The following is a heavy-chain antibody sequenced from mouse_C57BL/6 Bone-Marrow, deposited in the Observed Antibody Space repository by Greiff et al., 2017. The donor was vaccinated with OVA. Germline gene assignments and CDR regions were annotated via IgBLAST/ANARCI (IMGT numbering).Heavy chain of an antibody. CDR2: SRNKANDYTT. CDR3: ARDGPTWFAY. V-gene: IGHV7-1*01. Sequence: EVMLVASGGGLVQSGRSLRLSCATSGFTFSDFYMEWVRQAPGKGLEWIAASRNKANDYTTEYSASVKGRFIVSRDTSQSILYLQMNALRAEATAIYYCARDGPTWFAYWGQGTLVTVSA. J-gene: IGHJ3*01. CDR1: GFTFSDFY.